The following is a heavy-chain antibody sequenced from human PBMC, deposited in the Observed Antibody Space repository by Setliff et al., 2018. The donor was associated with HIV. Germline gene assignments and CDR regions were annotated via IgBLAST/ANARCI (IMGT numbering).Heavy chain of an antibody. CDR2: ISYDGSNK. D-gene: IGHD1-26*01. Sequence: GGSLRLSCAASGFTFSSYAMHWVRQAPGKGLEWVAVISYDGSNKYYADSVKGRFTISRDNSKNTLYLQMNSLRAEDTAVYYCAKDPHLIVGATGGLIDYWGQGTLVTVSS. J-gene: IGHJ4*02. CDR1: GFTFSSYA. CDR3: AKDPHLIVGATGGLIDY. V-gene: IGHV3-30-3*01.